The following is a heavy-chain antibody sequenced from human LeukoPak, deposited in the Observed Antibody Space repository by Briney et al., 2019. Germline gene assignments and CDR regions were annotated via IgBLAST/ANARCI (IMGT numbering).Heavy chain of an antibody. CDR2: INHSGST. CDR3: ARHVRIAVAATNAFDI. D-gene: IGHD6-19*01. Sequence: SETLSLTCAVYGGSFSGYYWSWIRQPPGKGLEWIGEINHSGSTNYNPSLKSRVTISVDTSKNQFSLKLSSVTAADTAVYYCARHVRIAVAATNAFDIWGQGTMVTVSS. CDR1: GGSFSGYY. V-gene: IGHV4-34*01. J-gene: IGHJ3*02.